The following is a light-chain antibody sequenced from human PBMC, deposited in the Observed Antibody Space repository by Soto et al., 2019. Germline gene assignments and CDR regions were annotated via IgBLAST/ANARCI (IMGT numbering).Light chain of an antibody. Sequence: IQMTQSPSSLSASVGDRVTITCRASQGVRDDVGWYQQKPGKAPKLLIYSASTLQSGVPSRFSGSGSGTDFTLTISGLQAEDFAAYYCLQESNYPLTFGGWTKVEIK. CDR2: SAS. V-gene: IGKV1-6*01. J-gene: IGKJ4*01. CDR1: QGVRDD. CDR3: LQESNYPLT.